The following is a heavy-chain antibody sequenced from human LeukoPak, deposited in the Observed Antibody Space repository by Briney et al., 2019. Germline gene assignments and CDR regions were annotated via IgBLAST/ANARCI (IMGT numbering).Heavy chain of an antibody. V-gene: IGHV4-39*01. CDR1: GGSISSSSYY. CDR3: ARSRFLEWLSMGY. Sequence: SETLSLTCTVSGGSISSSSYYWGWIRQPPGKGLEWIGSIYYSGSTYYNPSLKSRVTISVDTSKNQFSLKLSSVTAADTAVYYCARSRFLEWLSMGYWGQGILVTVSS. CDR2: IYYSGST. J-gene: IGHJ4*02. D-gene: IGHD3-3*01.